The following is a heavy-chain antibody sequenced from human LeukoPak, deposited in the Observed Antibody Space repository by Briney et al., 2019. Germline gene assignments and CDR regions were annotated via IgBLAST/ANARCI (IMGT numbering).Heavy chain of an antibody. Sequence: PSETVSLTCTVSGGSISSSSYYWCWIRQPPGKGLEWIGSIYYSGSTYYNPSLKSRVTISVDTSKNQFSLKLSSVTAADTAVYYCARAPGGYGSGSRGAFDIWGQGTMVTVSS. CDR1: GGSISSSSYY. CDR3: ARAPGGYGSGSRGAFDI. J-gene: IGHJ3*02. V-gene: IGHV4-39*07. CDR2: IYYSGST. D-gene: IGHD3-10*01.